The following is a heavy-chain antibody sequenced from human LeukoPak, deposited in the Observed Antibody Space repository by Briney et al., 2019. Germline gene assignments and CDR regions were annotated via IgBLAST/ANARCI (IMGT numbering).Heavy chain of an antibody. CDR2: ISAYNGNT. D-gene: IGHD2-2*01. Sequence: ASVKVSCKASGYTFTSYGSSWVRQAPGQGLEWMGWISAYNGNTNYAQKLQGRVTLTGDTSTSTVYMELSSLRSEDTAVYYCARSDLGYCSSTSCYLFTWGYYMDVWGKGTTVTVSS. J-gene: IGHJ6*03. V-gene: IGHV1-18*01. CDR3: ARSDLGYCSSTSCYLFTWGYYMDV. CDR1: GYTFTSYG.